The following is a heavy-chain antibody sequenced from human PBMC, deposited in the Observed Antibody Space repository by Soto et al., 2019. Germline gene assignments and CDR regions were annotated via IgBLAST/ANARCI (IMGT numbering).Heavy chain of an antibody. CDR2: IYSGGST. D-gene: IGHD2-2*01. Sequence: GGSLRLSCAASGFNFSAYSMDWVRQAPGKGLEWLSVIYSGGSTYYAESVEGRFTISRDNSKNTLNLQMNALRVEDTAVYYCARGPHVGISTSWGQGTLVTVSS. CDR3: ARGPHVGISTS. CDR1: GFNFSAYS. J-gene: IGHJ4*02. V-gene: IGHV3-53*01.